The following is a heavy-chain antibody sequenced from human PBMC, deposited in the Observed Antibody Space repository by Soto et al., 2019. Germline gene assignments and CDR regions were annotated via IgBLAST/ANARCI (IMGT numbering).Heavy chain of an antibody. Sequence: SETLSLTCTVSGGSISSSSYYWGWIRQPPGKGLEWIGSIYYSGSTYYNPSLKSRVTISVDTSKNQFSLKLSSVTAADTAVYYCARLPVAATSRDDYWGQGTLVTVSS. CDR3: ARLPVAATSRDDY. CDR1: GGSISSSSYY. CDR2: IYYSGST. V-gene: IGHV4-39*01. D-gene: IGHD2-15*01. J-gene: IGHJ4*02.